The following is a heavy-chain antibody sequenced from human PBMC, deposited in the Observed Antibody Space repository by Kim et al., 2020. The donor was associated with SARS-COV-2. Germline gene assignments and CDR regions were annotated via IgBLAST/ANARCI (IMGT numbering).Heavy chain of an antibody. CDR3: ARYTVVTRIYYYGMDV. CDR2: MNPNSGNT. D-gene: IGHD2-21*02. V-gene: IGHV1-8*01. J-gene: IGHJ6*02. CDR1: GYTFTSYD. Sequence: ASVKVSCKASGYTFTSYDINWVRQATGQGLEWMGWMNPNSGNTGYAQKFQGRVTMTRNTSISTAYMELSSLRSEDTAVYYCARYTVVTRIYYYGMDVWVQASTPTVSS.